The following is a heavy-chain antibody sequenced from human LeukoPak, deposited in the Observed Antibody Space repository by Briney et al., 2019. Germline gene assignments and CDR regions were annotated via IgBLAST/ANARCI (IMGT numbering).Heavy chain of an antibody. V-gene: IGHV3-11*01. CDR3: ARDGPTYDFWSGYYLPMRAFDI. J-gene: IGHJ3*02. CDR1: GFTLSDYY. CDR2: ISSSGSTI. D-gene: IGHD3-3*01. Sequence: GGSLRLSCAASGFTLSDYYMSWIRQAPGKGLEWVSYISSSGSTIYYADSVKGRFTISRDNAKNSLYLQMNSLRAEDTAVYYCARDGPTYDFWSGYYLPMRAFDIWGQGTMVTVSS.